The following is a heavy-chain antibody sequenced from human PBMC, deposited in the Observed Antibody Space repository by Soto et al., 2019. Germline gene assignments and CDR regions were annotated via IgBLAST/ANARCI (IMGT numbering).Heavy chain of an antibody. CDR1: GFTFRSYS. D-gene: IGHD6-13*01. V-gene: IGHV3-21*01. CDR2: ISSSSSYM. J-gene: IGHJ6*02. CDR3: ARHLSIAAAGPLVWDNYYYFNGMDV. Sequence: KPGGSLRLSCAASGFTFRSYSMNWVRQAPGKGLEWVSSISSSSSYMYYADSVKGRFTISRDNAKKSLYLQMISLRAEDTAVYFCARHLSIAAAGPLVWDNYYYFNGMDVWGQGTTVTVSS.